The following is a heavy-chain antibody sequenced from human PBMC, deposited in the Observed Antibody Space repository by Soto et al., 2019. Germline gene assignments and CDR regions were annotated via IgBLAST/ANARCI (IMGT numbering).Heavy chain of an antibody. CDR3: AKVDSRGYSYGYERYFDY. Sequence: GGSLRLSCAASGFTFSSYAMSWVRQAPGKGLEWVSAISGSGGSTYYADSVKGRFTISRDNSKNTLYLQMNSLRAEDTAVYYCAKVDSRGYSYGYERYFDYWGQGTLVTVSS. CDR1: GFTFSSYA. J-gene: IGHJ4*02. V-gene: IGHV3-23*01. CDR2: ISGSGGST. D-gene: IGHD5-18*01.